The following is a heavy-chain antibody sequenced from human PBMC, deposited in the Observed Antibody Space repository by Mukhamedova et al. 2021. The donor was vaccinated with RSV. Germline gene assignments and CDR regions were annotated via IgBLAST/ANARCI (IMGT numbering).Heavy chain of an antibody. D-gene: IGHD6-13*01. V-gene: IGHV3-23*01. J-gene: IGHJ4*02. Sequence: VSGISGSGSSTYHADSVKGRFTVSRDNSKNTVYLQMNSLRAEDTAVYYCAKGRAAAGKVNYFDDWGQGTLGTVSS. CDR3: AKGRAAAGKVNYFDD. CDR2: ISGSGSST.